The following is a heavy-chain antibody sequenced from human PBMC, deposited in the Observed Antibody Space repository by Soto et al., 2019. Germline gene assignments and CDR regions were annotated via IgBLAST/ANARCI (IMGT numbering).Heavy chain of an antibody. CDR3: AASGPYCSGGSCYHYYFYGMDV. D-gene: IGHD2-15*01. CDR1: GFTFTSSA. V-gene: IGHV1-58*02. J-gene: IGHJ6*02. CDR2: IVVGSGNT. Sequence: SVKVSCKASGFTFTSSAMQWVRQARGQRLEWIGWIVVGSGNTNYAQKFQERVTITRDMSTSTAYMELSSLRSEDTAVYYCAASGPYCSGGSCYHYYFYGMDVWGQ.